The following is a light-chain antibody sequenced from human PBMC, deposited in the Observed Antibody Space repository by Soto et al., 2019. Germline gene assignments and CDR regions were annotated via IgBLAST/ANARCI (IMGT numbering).Light chain of an antibody. J-gene: IGKJ5*01. Sequence: EIVLTQSPATLSLSPGETATLSCRASQSVSNFLAWYQQKPGQAPRLLIYDASNRATGIPVRFSGSGSGTDFTLTISSLEPEDFGLYYCQQRSDWFTFGQGTRLEIK. CDR1: QSVSNF. V-gene: IGKV3-11*01. CDR2: DAS. CDR3: QQRSDWFT.